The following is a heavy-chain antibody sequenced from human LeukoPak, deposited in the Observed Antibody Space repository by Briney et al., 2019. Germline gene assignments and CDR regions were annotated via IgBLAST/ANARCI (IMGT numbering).Heavy chain of an antibody. J-gene: IGHJ4*02. CDR2: IRYDGSNK. V-gene: IGHV3-30*02. CDR1: SSYY. Sequence: SSYYWGWIRQAPGKGLEWVAFIRYDGSNKYYADSVKGRFTISRDNSKNTLYLQMNSLRAEDTAVYYCANFGSIAATGTPDDWGQGTLVTVSS. CDR3: ANFGSIAATGTPDD. D-gene: IGHD6-13*01.